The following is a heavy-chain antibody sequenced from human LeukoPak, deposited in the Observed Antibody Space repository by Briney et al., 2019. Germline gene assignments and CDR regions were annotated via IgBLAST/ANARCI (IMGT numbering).Heavy chain of an antibody. D-gene: IGHD2-2*01. V-gene: IGHV4-39*01. CDR1: GGSISSSSYY. CDR3: ARLKDIVVVPAASFDP. Sequence: SETLSLTCTVSGGSISSSSYYWGWIRQPPGKGLEWIGSIYYSGSTYYNPSLKSRVTISVDTSKNQFSLKLSSVTAADTAVYYCARLKDIVVVPAASFDPWGQGTLVTVSS. J-gene: IGHJ5*02. CDR2: IYYSGST.